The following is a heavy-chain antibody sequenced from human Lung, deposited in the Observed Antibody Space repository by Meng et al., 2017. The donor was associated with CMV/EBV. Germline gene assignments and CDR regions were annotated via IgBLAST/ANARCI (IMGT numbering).Heavy chain of an antibody. J-gene: IGHJ4*02. CDR2: MDYRGST. CDR1: GDSISSGEYF. D-gene: IGHD2-2*01. CDR3: ARGELLWDY. Sequence: LTEAAPGMLNPSHTLSLPCTVSGDSISSGEYFWSWIRQPPGKGLEWIGYMDYRGSTFYNPSLKSRVTISVDTSKNQFSLKLSSVTAADTAVYFCARGELLWDYWGQGTLVTVSS. V-gene: IGHV4-30-4*01.